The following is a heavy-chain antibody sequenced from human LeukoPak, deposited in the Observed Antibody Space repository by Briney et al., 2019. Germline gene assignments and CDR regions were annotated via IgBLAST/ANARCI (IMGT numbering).Heavy chain of an antibody. J-gene: IGHJ5*02. V-gene: IGHV1-69*13. D-gene: IGHD2-2*01. CDR1: GGTFSSYA. Sequence: SVKVSCKASGGTFSSYAISWVRQAPGQGLEWMGGINPIFGTANYAQKFQGRVTITADESTSTAYMELSSLRSEDTAVYYCARGVSVVVPAAIWFDPWGQGTLVTVSS. CDR2: INPIFGTA. CDR3: ARGVSVVVPAAIWFDP.